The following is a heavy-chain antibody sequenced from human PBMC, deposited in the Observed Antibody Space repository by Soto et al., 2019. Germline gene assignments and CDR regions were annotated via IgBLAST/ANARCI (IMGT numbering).Heavy chain of an antibody. Sequence: PSETLSLTVTVSCGSIISYYWSWIRQPPGKGLEWIGYIYYSWITNYNPSLKSRVTISVDTSKNQFSLKLSSVTAADTAVYYCARFLGGVIFWGQGTLVTVSS. D-gene: IGHD3-16*02. CDR1: CGSIISYY. CDR3: ARFLGGVIF. J-gene: IGHJ4*02. V-gene: IGHV4-59*01. CDR2: IYYSWIT.